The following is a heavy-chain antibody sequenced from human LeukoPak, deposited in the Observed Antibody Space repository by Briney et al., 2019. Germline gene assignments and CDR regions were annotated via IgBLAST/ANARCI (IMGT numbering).Heavy chain of an antibody. J-gene: IGHJ4*02. CDR1: GFTFNNYS. CDR2: ISSSSGYI. V-gene: IGHV3-21*01. D-gene: IGHD5-12*01. CDR3: ARSQIGGHVDY. Sequence: PGGSLRLSCAVSGFTFNNYSMNWVRQAPGKGLEWVSSISSSSGYIYYADSVKGRFTISRDNAKNSLYLQMNSLRAEDTAVYYCARSQIGGHVDYWGQGTLVTVSS.